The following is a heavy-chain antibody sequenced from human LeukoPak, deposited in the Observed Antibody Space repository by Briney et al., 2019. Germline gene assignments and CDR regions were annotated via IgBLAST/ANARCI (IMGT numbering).Heavy chain of an antibody. J-gene: IGHJ5*02. D-gene: IGHD3-10*01. CDR1: GYTFTGYY. V-gene: IGHV1-2*04. CDR2: INPNSGGT. CDR3: ARGGITMVRGVTNWFDP. Sequence: ASVKVSCKASGYTFTGYYMHWVRQAPGLGLEWMGWINPNSGGTNYAQKFQGWVTMTRDTSISTAYMELSRLRSDDTAVYYCARGGITMVRGVTNWFDPWGQGTLVTVSS.